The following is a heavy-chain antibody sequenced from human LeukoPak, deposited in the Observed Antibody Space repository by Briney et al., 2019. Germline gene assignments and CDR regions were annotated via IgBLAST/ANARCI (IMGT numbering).Heavy chain of an antibody. V-gene: IGHV3-30*03. CDR1: GLTFSSYG. CDR3: ARSRRGTMVRGVIIGLLDY. Sequence: PGGSLRLSCAASGLTFSSYGMHWVRQAPGKGLEWVAVISYDGSNKYYADSVKGRFTISRDNSKNTLYLQMNSLRAEDTAVYYCARSRRGTMVRGVIIGLLDYWGQGTLVTVSS. J-gene: IGHJ4*02. D-gene: IGHD3-10*01. CDR2: ISYDGSNK.